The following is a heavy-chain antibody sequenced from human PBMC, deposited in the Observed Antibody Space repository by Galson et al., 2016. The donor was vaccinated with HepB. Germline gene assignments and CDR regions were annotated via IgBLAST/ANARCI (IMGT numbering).Heavy chain of an antibody. CDR3: ARGRLGGNYYDLYSFDH. CDR2: ISYDGSNK. J-gene: IGHJ4*02. Sequence: SLRLSCAASGFTFRSYAMHWVRQAPGKRLEWVAVISYDGSNKYYADSVKGRFTISRDNSKNTLYLEMNSLRPEDTAVCYCARGRLGGNYYDLYSFDHWGQGTLVTVSS. D-gene: IGHD3-3*01. V-gene: IGHV3-30*04. CDR1: GFTFRSYA.